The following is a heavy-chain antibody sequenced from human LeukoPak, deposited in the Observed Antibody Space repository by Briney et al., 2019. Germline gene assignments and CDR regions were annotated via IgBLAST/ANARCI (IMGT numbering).Heavy chain of an antibody. D-gene: IGHD5-18*01. CDR2: LNSDGIRT. J-gene: IGHJ4*02. CDR3: ARAGFYNGYDY. V-gene: IGHV3-74*01. CDR1: GFAVSTYS. Sequence: PGGSLRLSCEGFGFAVSTYSMHWVRQTPGQGLVWVSRLNSDGIRTDYADSVRGRFTISRDNAKNTFYMYMDGLRAEDTAVYYCARAGFYNGYDYWGQGTLVTVSS.